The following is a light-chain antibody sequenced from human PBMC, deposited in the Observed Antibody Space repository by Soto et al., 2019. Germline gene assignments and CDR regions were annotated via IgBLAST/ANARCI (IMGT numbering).Light chain of an antibody. CDR1: SSDVGDYNY. J-gene: IGLJ1*01. Sequence: QSALTQPASVSGSPGQSITISFTGTSSDVGDYNYVSWYQQHPGKAPKLMIYDVSNRPSGVSNRFSGSKSGSTASLTISGLQAEDEADYYCSSYTSSTTRVFGTGTKVTVL. V-gene: IGLV2-14*01. CDR2: DVS. CDR3: SSYTSSTTRV.